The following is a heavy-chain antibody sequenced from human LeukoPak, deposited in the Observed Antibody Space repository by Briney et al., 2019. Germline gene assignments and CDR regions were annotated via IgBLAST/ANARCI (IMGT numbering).Heavy chain of an antibody. V-gene: IGHV4-39*07. Sequence: PSETLSLTCTVSGGSISSSSYYWGWIRQPPGKGLEWIGSIYYSGSTYYNPSLKSRVTISVDTSKNQFSLKLSSVTAADTAVYYCAREITLGYDILTGYSPYNWFDPWGQGTLVTVSS. J-gene: IGHJ5*02. CDR3: AREITLGYDILTGYSPYNWFDP. CDR2: IYYSGST. D-gene: IGHD3-9*01. CDR1: GGSISSSSYY.